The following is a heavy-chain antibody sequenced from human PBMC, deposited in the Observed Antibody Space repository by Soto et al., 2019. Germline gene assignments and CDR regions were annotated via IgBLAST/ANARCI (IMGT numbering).Heavy chain of an antibody. CDR3: ARDPAP. J-gene: IGHJ5*02. Sequence: QVQLQESGPGLVKPSETLSLTCTVSGGSITRGGYYWSWIRQHPGKGLEWIGYIYNSGTTYYNPSPKSRVTISVDTSKNHFSLELTSVTAADTAVYYCARDPAPWGQGTLVTVSS. CDR2: IYNSGTT. CDR1: GGSITRGGYY. V-gene: IGHV4-31*03.